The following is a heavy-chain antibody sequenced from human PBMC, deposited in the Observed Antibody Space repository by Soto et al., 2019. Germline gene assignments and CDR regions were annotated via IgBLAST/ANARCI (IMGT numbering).Heavy chain of an antibody. D-gene: IGHD3-22*01. J-gene: IGHJ6*02. Sequence: ASVKVSCKASGYTFTGHYMHWVRQAPGQGLEWMGWINPNSGGTNYAQKFQGWVTMTRDTSISTAYMELSRLRSDDTAVYYCARSHYCDSSGYYQYYGMDVWGQGTTVTVSS. V-gene: IGHV1-2*04. CDR3: ARSHYCDSSGYYQYYGMDV. CDR2: INPNSGGT. CDR1: GYTFTGHY.